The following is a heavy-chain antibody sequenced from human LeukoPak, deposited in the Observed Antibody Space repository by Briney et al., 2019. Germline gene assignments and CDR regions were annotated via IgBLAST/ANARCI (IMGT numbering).Heavy chain of an antibody. CDR2: IYYSGST. Sequence: PSDTLSLTCTVSGGSISSSSYYWGWIRQPPGKGLEWIGSIYYSGSTYYNPSLKSRVTISVDTSKNQFSLKLSSVTAADTAVYYCARQPHSCSSTSCYGTTFDYWGQGTLVTVSS. CDR1: GGSISSSSYY. CDR3: ARQPHSCSSTSCYGTTFDY. V-gene: IGHV4-39*01. J-gene: IGHJ4*02. D-gene: IGHD2-2*01.